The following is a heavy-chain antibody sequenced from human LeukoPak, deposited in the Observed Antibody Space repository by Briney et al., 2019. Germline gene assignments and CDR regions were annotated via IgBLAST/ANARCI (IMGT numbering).Heavy chain of an antibody. D-gene: IGHD6-6*01. J-gene: IGHJ4*02. V-gene: IGHV4-34*01. CDR3: ARESYSSSPLDY. CDR2: INHSGST. Sequence: SETLSLTCAVYGGSFSGYYWSWIRQPPGKGLEWIGEINHSGSTNCNPSLKSRVTISVDTSKNQFSLKLSSVTAADTAVYYCARESYSSSPLDYWGQGTLVTVSS. CDR1: GGSFSGYY.